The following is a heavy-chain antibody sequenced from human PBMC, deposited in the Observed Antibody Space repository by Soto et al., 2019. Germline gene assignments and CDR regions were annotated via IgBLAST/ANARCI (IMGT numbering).Heavy chain of an antibody. D-gene: IGHD3-22*01. V-gene: IGHV4-30-4*01. CDR3: ASHGGYYDSSGYYYSYFDY. Sequence: PSETLSLTCTVSGGSISSGDYYWSWIRQPPGKGLEWIGYIYYSGSTYYNPSLKSRVTISVDTSKNQFSLKLSSVTAADTAVYYCASHGGYYDSSGYYYSYFDYWRQGTLVTVSS. CDR1: GGSISSGDYY. CDR2: IYYSGST. J-gene: IGHJ4*02.